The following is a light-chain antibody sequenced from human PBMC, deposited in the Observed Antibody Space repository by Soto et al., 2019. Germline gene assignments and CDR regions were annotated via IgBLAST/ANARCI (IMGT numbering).Light chain of an antibody. CDR3: SSYTSSSTYV. V-gene: IGLV2-14*01. CDR1: SSDVGGYKY. CDR2: DVS. J-gene: IGLJ1*01. Sequence: QSVLTQPASVSGSPGQSITISCTGTSSDVGGYKYVSWYQQHPGKAPKLMIYDVSNRPSGISNRFSGSKSGNTAPLTISGLQAEDEADYYCSSYTSSSTYVSGSGTKVTVL.